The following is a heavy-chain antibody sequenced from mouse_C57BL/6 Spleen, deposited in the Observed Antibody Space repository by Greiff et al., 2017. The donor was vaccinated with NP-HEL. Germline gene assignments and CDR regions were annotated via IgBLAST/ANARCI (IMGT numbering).Heavy chain of an antibody. D-gene: IGHD2-5*01. V-gene: IGHV1-5*01. CDR1: GYTFTSYW. Sequence: EVQLQQSGTVLVRPGASVKLSCKTSGYTFTSYWMHWVKQRPGQGLEWIGAIYPGNSDTSYNQKFKGKAKLTAVKSASTAYMELSSLTNEDSAVYYCTRDEAYYSNCGGAWFAYGGKGTLVTVSA. J-gene: IGHJ3*01. CDR2: IYPGNSDT. CDR3: TRDEAYYSNCGGAWFAY.